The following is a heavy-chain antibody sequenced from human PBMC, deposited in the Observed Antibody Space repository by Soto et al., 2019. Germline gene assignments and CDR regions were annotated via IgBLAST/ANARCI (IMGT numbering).Heavy chain of an antibody. CDR1: GGSISSSSYY. CDR2: IYYSGST. J-gene: IGHJ4*02. D-gene: IGHD1-26*01. Sequence: QLQLQESGPGLVKPSETLSLTCTVSGGSISSSSYYWGWIRQPPGKVLEWIGSIYYSGSTYYNPALKGRVTRSVDTSKNQFSLKLSSVTAADTAVYYCARQRRGSYYFDDWGQGTLVTVAS. CDR3: ARQRRGSYYFDD. V-gene: IGHV4-39*01.